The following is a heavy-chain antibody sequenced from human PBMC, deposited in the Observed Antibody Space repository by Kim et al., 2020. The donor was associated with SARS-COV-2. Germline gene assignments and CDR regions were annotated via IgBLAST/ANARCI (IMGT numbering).Heavy chain of an antibody. CDR1: GFAFRDFG. J-gene: IGHJ4*01. Sequence: GGSLRLSCTASGFAFRDFGMHWVRQAPGKGLEWVALISYCGTAQYYTDSVEGRFTVSRDNSNNTLFLQMSSLRPEDTAVYFCAKDGTVGYGQMYPHY. CDR2: ISYCGTAQ. CDR3: AKDGTVGYGQMYPHY. V-gene: IGHV3-30*18. D-gene: IGHD4-17*01.